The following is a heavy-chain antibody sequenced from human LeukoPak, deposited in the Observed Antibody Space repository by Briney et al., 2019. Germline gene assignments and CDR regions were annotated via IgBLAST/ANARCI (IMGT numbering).Heavy chain of an antibody. CDR2: IYHSGST. J-gene: IGHJ4*02. CDR3: ARERRTLYFDY. Sequence: SETLSLTCTVSGYSISSGYYWGWIRPPPGKGLEWIGSIYHSGSTYYNPPLKSRLTISVETSKNQLFLRLNSVTAADTAVYYCARERRTLYFDYWGQGTLVIVSS. D-gene: IGHD1-1*01. CDR1: GYSISSGYY. V-gene: IGHV4-38-2*02.